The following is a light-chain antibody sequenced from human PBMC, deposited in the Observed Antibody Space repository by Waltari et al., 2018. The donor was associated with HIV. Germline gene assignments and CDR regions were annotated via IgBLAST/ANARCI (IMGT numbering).Light chain of an antibody. V-gene: IGLV2-14*01. CDR2: DVS. J-gene: IGLJ1*01. CDR1: SSDVGGNNY. CDR3: SSYTSSSTLNYV. Sequence: QSALTQPASVSGSPGQSITISCIGTSSDVGGNNYVSWYPQHPGKVPKLMIYDVSNRPSGVSNRFSGSKSGNTASLTISGLQAEDEADYYCSSYTSSSTLNYVFGTGTKVTVL.